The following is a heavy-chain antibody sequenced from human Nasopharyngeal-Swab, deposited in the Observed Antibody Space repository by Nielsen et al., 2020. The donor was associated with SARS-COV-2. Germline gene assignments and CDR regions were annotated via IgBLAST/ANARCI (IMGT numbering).Heavy chain of an antibody. Sequence: GGSLRLSCAASGFTFSSYAMHWVRQAPGKGLEWVAVISYDGSNKYYADSVKGRFTISRDNSKNTLYLQMNSLRAEDTAVYYCARDPHWATPYYYYGMDVWGQGTTVTVSS. CDR3: ARDPHWATPYYYYGMDV. J-gene: IGHJ6*02. CDR1: GFTFSSYA. D-gene: IGHD4-23*01. V-gene: IGHV3-30-3*01. CDR2: ISYDGSNK.